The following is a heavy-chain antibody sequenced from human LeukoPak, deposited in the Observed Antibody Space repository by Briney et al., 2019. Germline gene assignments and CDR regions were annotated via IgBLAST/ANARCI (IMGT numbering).Heavy chain of an antibody. D-gene: IGHD2-15*01. CDR3: ARTYSKYFDL. V-gene: IGHV4-59*08. J-gene: IGHJ2*01. Sequence: PSETLSLTCTVSGGSISSYYWSWIRQPPGKGLEWIGYIYYSGSTNYTPSLKSRVTISVDTSKNQFSLKLSSVTAADTAVYYCARTYSKYFDLWGRGTLVTVSS. CDR2: IYYSGST. CDR1: GGSISSYY.